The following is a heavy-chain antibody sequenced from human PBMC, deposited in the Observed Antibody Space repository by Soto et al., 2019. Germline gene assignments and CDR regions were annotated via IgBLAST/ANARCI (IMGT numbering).Heavy chain of an antibody. V-gene: IGHV4-31*03. J-gene: IGHJ6*02. Sequence: PSETLSITCTVSGGSISSGGYYWSWIRQHPGKGLEWIGYIYYSGSTYYNPSLKSRVTISVDTSKNQFSLKLSSVTAADTAVYYCARVATYCDFWSGFQDPTKYYGMDVWGQGTTVTVSS. D-gene: IGHD3-3*01. CDR3: ARVATYCDFWSGFQDPTKYYGMDV. CDR2: IYYSGST. CDR1: GGSISSGGYY.